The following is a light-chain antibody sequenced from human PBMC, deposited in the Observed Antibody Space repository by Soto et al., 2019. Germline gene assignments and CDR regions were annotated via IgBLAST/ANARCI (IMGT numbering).Light chain of an antibody. V-gene: IGKV1-12*01. CDR3: QQGYSFAFT. CDR1: QDISSW. J-gene: IGKJ3*01. CDR2: AAS. Sequence: DIQMTQSPSSGSASAGERVTINCRASQDISSWLAWYQQKPGKAPKLLIYAASNLQSGVPSRFSGSGSGTDFTLTISSLQPEDFATYFCQQGYSFAFTFGPGTKVDI.